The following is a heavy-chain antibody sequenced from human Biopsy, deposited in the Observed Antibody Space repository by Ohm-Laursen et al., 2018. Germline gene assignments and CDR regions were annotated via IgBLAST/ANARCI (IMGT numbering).Heavy chain of an antibody. CDR1: GFNFDDWY. CDR2: ISSSSLTI. Sequence: GSLRLSCTASGFNFDDWYMGWVRQAPGKGLEWISDISSSSLTISYGDSVKGRCTISRDNAEKSLYLHMNTLRAEDTAVYYCATDGAGSYNENWGQGTLVSVSS. V-gene: IGHV3-11*01. J-gene: IGHJ4*02. CDR3: ATDGAGSYNEN. D-gene: IGHD3-10*01.